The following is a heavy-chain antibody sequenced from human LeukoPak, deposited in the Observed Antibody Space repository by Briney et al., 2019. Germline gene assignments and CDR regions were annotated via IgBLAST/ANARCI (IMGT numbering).Heavy chain of an antibody. CDR2: TCYRSKWYN. CDR1: GDSVSSNSAA. D-gene: IGHD6-13*01. CDR3: ARAKGRSPLFDY. J-gene: IGHJ4*02. Sequence: SQTLSLTCAVSGDSVSSNSAAWNRIRQSPSRGLEWLGRTCYRSKWYNDYAVSVKGRIAINPDTSKNQFSLQLNSVTPEDTAVYYCARAKGRSPLFDYWGQGTLVTVSS. V-gene: IGHV6-1*01.